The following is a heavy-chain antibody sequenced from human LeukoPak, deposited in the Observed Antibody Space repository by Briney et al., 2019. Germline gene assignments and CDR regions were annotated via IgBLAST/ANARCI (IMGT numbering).Heavy chain of an antibody. J-gene: IGHJ4*02. CDR2: IYYSGIT. Sequence: PSETLSLTCSVSGTSISSYYWTWMRRPPGRGLEWIGYIYYSGITKYNPSLKSRVTISVDTSKNQFSLKLSSVTAADTAVYYCASFGELSGYYFDYWGQGTLVTVSS. V-gene: IGHV4-59*12. D-gene: IGHD3-10*01. CDR1: GTSISSYY. CDR3: ASFGELSGYYFDY.